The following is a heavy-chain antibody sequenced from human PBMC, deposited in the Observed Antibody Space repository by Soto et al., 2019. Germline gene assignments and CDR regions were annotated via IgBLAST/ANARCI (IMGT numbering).Heavy chain of an antibody. V-gene: IGHV1-24*01. J-gene: IGHJ4*02. CDR3: ATALLTTVTYDY. CDR1: GYTLTELS. CDR2: FDPEDGET. D-gene: IGHD4-4*01. Sequence: ASVKVSCKVSGYTLTELSMHWVRQAPGKGLEWMGGFDPEDGETIYAQKFQGRVTMTEDTSTDTAYMELSSLRSEDTAVYHCATALLTTVTYDYWGQGTLVTVSS.